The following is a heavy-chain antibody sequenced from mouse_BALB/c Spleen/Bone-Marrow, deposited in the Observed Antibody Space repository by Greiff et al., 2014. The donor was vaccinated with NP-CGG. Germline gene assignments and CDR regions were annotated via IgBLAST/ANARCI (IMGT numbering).Heavy chain of an antibody. D-gene: IGHD2-3*01. Sequence: QVQLQQSGPGLVAPSQSLSITCTASGFSLTSYSVHWVRQPPGKGLEWLGVIWAGGSTNYNSALMSRLSISKENSKSQVFLKMNSLQTDDAAMYYCGRVYLWYFDVWGAGTTVTVSS. CDR2: IWAGGST. CDR1: GFSLTSYS. J-gene: IGHJ1*01. V-gene: IGHV2-9*02. CDR3: GRVYLWYFDV.